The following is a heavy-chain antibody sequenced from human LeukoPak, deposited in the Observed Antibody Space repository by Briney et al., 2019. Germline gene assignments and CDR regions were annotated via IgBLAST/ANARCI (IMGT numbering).Heavy chain of an antibody. CDR1: GFTFSSFR. Sequence: PGGSLRLSCAASGFTFSSFRMNWVRQAPGKGLEWVSYIRTSGTNTDYTGSVKGRFTISRDNAKNSLYLQMNSLRAEDTAVYYCARMNYVSSGWGAPFDYWGQGTLVTVSS. CDR3: ARMNYVSSGWGAPFDY. J-gene: IGHJ4*02. V-gene: IGHV3-48*04. CDR2: IRTSGTNT. D-gene: IGHD1-7*01.